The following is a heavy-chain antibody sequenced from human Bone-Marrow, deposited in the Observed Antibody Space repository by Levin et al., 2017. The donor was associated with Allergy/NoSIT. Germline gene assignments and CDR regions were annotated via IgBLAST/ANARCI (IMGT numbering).Heavy chain of an antibody. CDR2: ISSSGTTI. D-gene: IGHD1-1*01. CDR1: GFAFSGYY. V-gene: IGHV3-11*01. J-gene: IGHJ4*02. Sequence: TGESLKISCAASGFAFSGYYMSWIRQAPGKGLEWVAYISSSGTTIYYADSVKGRFTIYRDNARNSLYLQLNSLRAEDTAIYHCARDKDDDDSGTTFDFWGRGTLVTVSS. CDR3: ARDKDDDDSGTTFDF.